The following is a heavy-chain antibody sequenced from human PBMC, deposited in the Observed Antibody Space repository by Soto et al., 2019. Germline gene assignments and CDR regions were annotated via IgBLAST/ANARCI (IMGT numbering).Heavy chain of an antibody. D-gene: IGHD3-3*01. CDR3: ARDVYDFWSGVFDY. J-gene: IGHJ4*02. CDR1: GFTFSDYY. V-gene: IGHV3-11*01. CDR2: ISSSGSTI. Sequence: GGSLRLSCAASGFTFSDYYMSWIRQAPGKGLEWVSYISSSGSTIYYADSVKGRFTNSRDNAKNSLYLQMNSLRAEDTAVYYCARDVYDFWSGVFDYWGQGTLVTVSS.